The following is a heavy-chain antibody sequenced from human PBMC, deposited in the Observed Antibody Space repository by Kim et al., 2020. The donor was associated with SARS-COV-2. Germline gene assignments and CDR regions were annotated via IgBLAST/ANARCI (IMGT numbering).Heavy chain of an antibody. CDR3: AGDVRIGMTDYFDY. V-gene: IGHV3-30*04. CDR1: GFTFSTCT. J-gene: IGHJ4*02. Sequence: GGSLRLSCAASGFTFSTCTMHWVRQAPGEGLQWVAVIAHDGRREYYADSVKGRFTISRDNSKNTLYLQMNSLRADDTAVYYCAGDVRIGMTDYFDYWGQGTLVTVSS. D-gene: IGHD3-10*02. CDR2: IAHDGRRE.